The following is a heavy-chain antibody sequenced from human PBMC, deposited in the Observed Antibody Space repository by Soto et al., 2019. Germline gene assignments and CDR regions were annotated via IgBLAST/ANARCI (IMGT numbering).Heavy chain of an antibody. V-gene: IGHV3-30*18. D-gene: IGHD3-3*01. Sequence: QVQLVESGGGVVQPGRYLRLSCAASGFTFSSYGMHWVRQAPGKGLEWVAVISYDGSNKYHADSVKGRFAISRDNSKNTLYLQMNSLRAEDTAVYYCAKDHYDQAGAFDPWGQGTLVTVSS. CDR3: AKDHYDQAGAFDP. CDR2: ISYDGSNK. CDR1: GFTFSSYG. J-gene: IGHJ5*02.